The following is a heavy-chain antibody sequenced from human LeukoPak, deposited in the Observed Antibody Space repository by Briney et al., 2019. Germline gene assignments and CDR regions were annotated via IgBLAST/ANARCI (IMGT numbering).Heavy chain of an antibody. D-gene: IGHD3-22*01. CDR1: GCTFTGYY. Sequence: ASVKVSCKASGCTFTGYYMHWVRQAPGQGLEWMGRINPNSGGTNYAQKFQGRVTMTRDTSISTAYMELSRLRSDDTAVYYCATTSGYYYYYFDYWGQGTLVTVSS. CDR3: ATTSGYYYYYFDY. CDR2: INPNSGGT. J-gene: IGHJ4*02. V-gene: IGHV1-2*06.